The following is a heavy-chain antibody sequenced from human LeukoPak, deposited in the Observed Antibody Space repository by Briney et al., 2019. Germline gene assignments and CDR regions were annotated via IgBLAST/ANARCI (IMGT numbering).Heavy chain of an antibody. D-gene: IGHD2-8*01. V-gene: IGHV4-59*01. CDR3: ARYRQGTSGNDY. CDR2: IYYTGST. J-gene: IGHJ4*02. Sequence: SEALSLTCTVSGGSISGYYWSWIRQPPGKGLEWIGYIYYTGSTEYNPSLRSRVSFSVDTSKNQFSLRLTSVTAADTAVYYCARYRQGTSGNDYWGQGTLVTVSS. CDR1: GGSISGYY.